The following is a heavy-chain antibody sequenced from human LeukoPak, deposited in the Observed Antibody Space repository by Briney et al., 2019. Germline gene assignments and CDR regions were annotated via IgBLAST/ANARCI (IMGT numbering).Heavy chain of an antibody. CDR1: GGSIISSS. CDR3: ARDLYGSGSYLGY. V-gene: IGHV4-59*01. CDR2: IYYSGST. J-gene: IGHJ4*02. D-gene: IGHD3-10*01. Sequence: SETLSLTCTVSGGSIISSSWSWFRQPPGKGLGGIGYIYYSGSTNYNPSLKSRVTISVDTSKNQFSLKLSSVTAADTAVYYCARDLYGSGSYLGYWGQGTLVTVSS.